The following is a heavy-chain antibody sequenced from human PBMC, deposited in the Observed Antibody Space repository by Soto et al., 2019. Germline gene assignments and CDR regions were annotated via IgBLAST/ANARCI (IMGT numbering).Heavy chain of an antibody. CDR3: LRGPHSSSWP. Sequence: EVQLVESGGGLVKPGGSLRLSCAASDFTFSNAWMNWVRQAPGKGLEWVGRIKSNTDDGTADYAAPVKGRFTISRDDSKNTVYLQMNSLKTEDTAVYYCLRGPHSSSWPWGPGTLVTVSS. J-gene: IGHJ5*02. CDR1: DFTFSNAW. CDR2: IKSNTDDGTA. V-gene: IGHV3-15*07. D-gene: IGHD6-13*01.